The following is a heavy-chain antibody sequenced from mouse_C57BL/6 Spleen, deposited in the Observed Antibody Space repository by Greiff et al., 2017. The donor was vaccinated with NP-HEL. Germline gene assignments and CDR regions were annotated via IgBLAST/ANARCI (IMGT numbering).Heavy chain of an antibody. CDR3: VRRGYAMDY. Sequence: GGGLVQPKGSLKLSCAASGFSFNTYAMNWVRQAPGKGLEWVARIRSKSNNYATYYADSVKDRFTISRDDSESMLYLQMNNVKTEVTAMYYCVRRGYAMDYWGQGTSVTVSS. V-gene: IGHV10-1*01. J-gene: IGHJ4*01. CDR2: IRSKSNNYAT. CDR1: GFSFNTYA.